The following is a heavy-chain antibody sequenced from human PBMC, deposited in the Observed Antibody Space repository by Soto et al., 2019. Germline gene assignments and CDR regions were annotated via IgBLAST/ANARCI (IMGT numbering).Heavy chain of an antibody. CDR2: ISAYNGNT. CDR3: AREVAITIFGVVAYDAFDI. CDR1: GYTFTSYG. Sequence: ASVKVSCKASGYTFTSYGISWVRQAPGQGLEWMGWISAYNGNTNYAQKLQGRVTMTTDTSTSTAYMELRSLRSDDTAVYYCAREVAITIFGVVAYDAFDIWGQGTMVTVSS. V-gene: IGHV1-18*01. J-gene: IGHJ3*02. D-gene: IGHD3-3*01.